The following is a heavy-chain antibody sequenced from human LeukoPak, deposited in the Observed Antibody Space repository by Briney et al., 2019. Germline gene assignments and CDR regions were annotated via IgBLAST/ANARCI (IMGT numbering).Heavy chain of an antibody. CDR1: GFTLSTYW. CDR3: AREIPAATVLFDY. Sequence: PGGSLRLSCAVSGFTLSTYWMSWVRQAPGKGLEWVANIKQDGSERSYVDSVKGRFTISRDNAKNSLYLQMNSLRAEDTAVYYCAREIPAATVLFDYWGQGTLVTVSS. J-gene: IGHJ4*02. V-gene: IGHV3-7*01. CDR2: IKQDGSER. D-gene: IGHD6-25*01.